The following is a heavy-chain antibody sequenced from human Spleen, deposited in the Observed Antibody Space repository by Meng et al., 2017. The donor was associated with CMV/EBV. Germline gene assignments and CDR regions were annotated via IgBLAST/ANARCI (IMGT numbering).Heavy chain of an antibody. CDR2: IIPIFGTA. CDR1: GGTFSSNA. Sequence: SVKVSCKASGGTFSSNAVNWVRQAPGQGLEWMGGIIPIFGTANYAQKFQGRVTITTDESTSTAYMELSSLRSEDTAVYYCARDSAAHSSLAPNDAFDIWGQGTMVTVSS. D-gene: IGHD1-26*01. J-gene: IGHJ3*02. V-gene: IGHV1-69*05. CDR3: ARDSAAHSSLAPNDAFDI.